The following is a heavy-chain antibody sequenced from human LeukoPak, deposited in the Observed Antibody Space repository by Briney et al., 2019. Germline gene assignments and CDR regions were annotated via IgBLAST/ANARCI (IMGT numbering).Heavy chain of an antibody. D-gene: IGHD1-26*01. V-gene: IGHV4-59*01. CDR1: GGSISSYY. Sequence: SETLSLTCTVSGGSISSYYWSWIRQPPGGGLEWIGYIYYISNTIYNPSLKSRVTMSVDPSKNQFSLKLNSVTAADTAVYYCARTQSQSGSYRYYFGYWGQGTLVTVSS. CDR3: ARTQSQSGSYRYYFGY. CDR2: IYYISNT. J-gene: IGHJ4*02.